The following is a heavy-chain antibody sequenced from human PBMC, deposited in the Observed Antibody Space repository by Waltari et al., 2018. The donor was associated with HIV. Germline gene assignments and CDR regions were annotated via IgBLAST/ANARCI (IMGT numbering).Heavy chain of an antibody. Sequence: QVQLQQWGAGLLKPSETLSLTCAVYGSSFSCYYWSWIRQSPGMGLEWMGEISQSGSTNYNPPLKSRVTISVDTSKNHFSLNLSSVTAADTAVYYCARGRMGYWYFDLWGRGTLVTVSS. CDR1: GSSFSCYY. V-gene: IGHV4-34*02. CDR3: ARGRMGYWYFDL. CDR2: ISQSGST. J-gene: IGHJ2*01.